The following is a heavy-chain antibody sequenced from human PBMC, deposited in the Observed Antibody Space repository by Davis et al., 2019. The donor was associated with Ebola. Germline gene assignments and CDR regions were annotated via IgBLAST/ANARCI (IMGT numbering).Heavy chain of an antibody. J-gene: IGHJ4*02. CDR2: INHSGST. V-gene: IGHV4-34*01. CDR1: GGSFSGYY. CDR3: ARRDFYPSGTIYTVFRTTNFDL. Sequence: SETLSLTCGVSGGSFSGYYWTWIRQAPKKGLEWIGEINHSGSTNYNPSLKSLVTISMGTSMNQFSLKLNSVTAADTAVYYCARRDFYPSGTIYTVFRTTNFDLWGQGTLVTVSS. D-gene: IGHD3-10*01.